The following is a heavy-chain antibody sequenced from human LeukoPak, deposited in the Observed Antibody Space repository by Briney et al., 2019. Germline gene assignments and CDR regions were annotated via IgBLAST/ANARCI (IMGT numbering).Heavy chain of an antibody. CDR1: GFTFSSYA. D-gene: IGHD4-23*01. CDR2: MNPDGSWG. CDR3: VRGATYGGSDH. V-gene: IGHV3-7*01. Sequence: GSLILSCAASGFTFSSYALSRVRRAPGKGRGGVAIMNPDGSWGMIVDSVKGRFTISRDNAKNSLFLQMSSLRAEDTAVYYCVRGATYGGSDHWGQGTLVIVSS. J-gene: IGHJ4*02.